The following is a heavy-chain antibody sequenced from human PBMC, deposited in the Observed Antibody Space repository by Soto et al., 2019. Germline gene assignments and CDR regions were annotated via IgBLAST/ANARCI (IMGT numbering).Heavy chain of an antibody. D-gene: IGHD6-19*01. CDR1: GFSFSSYW. Sequence: GGSLRLSCAASGFSFSSYWMNWVRQAPGEGLVWVSRMSTDGKNIIYADSVKGRFTISRDNAKNTLYLQLNSLRAEDTAVYYCARDQTVAGPSTIDHWGRGTLVTVSS. J-gene: IGHJ4*01. CDR3: ARDQTVAGPSTIDH. CDR2: MSTDGKNI. V-gene: IGHV3-74*01.